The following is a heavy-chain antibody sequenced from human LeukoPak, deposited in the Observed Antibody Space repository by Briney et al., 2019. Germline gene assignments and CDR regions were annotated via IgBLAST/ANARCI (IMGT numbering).Heavy chain of an antibody. D-gene: IGHD3-9*01. CDR1: GYTFTGYY. CDR3: ARNFDMKGFDP. Sequence: VASVKVSCKASGYTFTGYYMNWVRQAPGQGLEWMGWINSDSGFTKYAQKFQGRVTMTGDTSITTVYMDLTRLTSDDTAVYYCARNFDMKGFDPWGQGTLVTVSS. V-gene: IGHV1-2*02. CDR2: INSDSGFT. J-gene: IGHJ5*02.